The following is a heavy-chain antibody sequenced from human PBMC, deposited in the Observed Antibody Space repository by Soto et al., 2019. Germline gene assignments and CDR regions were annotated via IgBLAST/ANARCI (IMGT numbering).Heavy chain of an antibody. CDR1: GFTFSSYA. CDR3: ARGAKYSSSSHYYYYYGMDV. CDR2: ISYDGSNK. Sequence: PGGSLRLSCAASGFTFSSYAMHWVRQAPGKGLEWVAVISYDGSNKYYADSVKGRFTISRDNSKNTLYLQMNSLRAEDTAVYYCARGAKYSSSSHYYYYYGMDVWGQGTTVTVSS. V-gene: IGHV3-30-3*01. J-gene: IGHJ6*02. D-gene: IGHD6-6*01.